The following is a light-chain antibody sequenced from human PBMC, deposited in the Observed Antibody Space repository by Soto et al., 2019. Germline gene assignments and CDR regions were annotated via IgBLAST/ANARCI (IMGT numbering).Light chain of an antibody. CDR1: QNVNTY. CDR2: DAS. Sequence: PGERVTLSCRASQNVNTYLAWYQQKPGQAPRLLIYDASNRATGIPVRFSGSGSGTDFTLTISSLQPDDFAAYYCQQYHSYPLTFGQGTRLEIK. CDR3: QQYHSYPLT. V-gene: IGKV3-11*01. J-gene: IGKJ5*01.